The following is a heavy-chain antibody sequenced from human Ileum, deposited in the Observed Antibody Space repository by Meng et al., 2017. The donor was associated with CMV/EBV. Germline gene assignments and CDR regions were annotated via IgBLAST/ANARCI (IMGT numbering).Heavy chain of an antibody. V-gene: IGHV3-74*01. D-gene: IGHD1-14*01. CDR3: ITEAAGGDY. CDR1: GPTFSSHW. CDR2: ISDDGSIT. J-gene: IGHJ4*02. Sequence: GESLKISCVASGPTFSSHWMHWVRQTPGKELVWVSRISDDGSITTYADSVRGRFTISRDNTKNTLYLQMSSLAVDDTAVYYCITEAAGGDYWGQGALVTVSS.